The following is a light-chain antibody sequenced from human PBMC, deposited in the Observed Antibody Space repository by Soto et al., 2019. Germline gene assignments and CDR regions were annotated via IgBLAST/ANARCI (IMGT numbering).Light chain of an antibody. V-gene: IGLV2-14*01. Sequence: QSALTQPASVSGSPGQSITISCTGTSSDVGGYNYVSWYQQHPGKAPQLMIYDVSNRPSGVSNRFSGSKSGDTASLTISGLQAEDEADYYCNSYTSSTTLYVFGTGTKLTVL. J-gene: IGLJ1*01. CDR2: DVS. CDR3: NSYTSSTTLYV. CDR1: SSDVGGYNY.